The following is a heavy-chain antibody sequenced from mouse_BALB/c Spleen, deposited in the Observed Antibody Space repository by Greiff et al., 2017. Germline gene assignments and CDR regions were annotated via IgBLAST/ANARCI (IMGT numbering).Heavy chain of an antibody. V-gene: IGHV2-9*02. Sequence: QVQLKESGPGLVAPSQSLSITCTVSGFSLTSYGVHWVRQPPGKGLEWLGVIWAGGSTNYNSALMSRLSISKDNSKSQVFLKTNSLQTDDTAMYYCARGGGYDLYFDYWGQGTTLTVSS. CDR1: GFSLTSYG. D-gene: IGHD2-2*01. CDR3: ARGGGYDLYFDY. J-gene: IGHJ2*01. CDR2: IWAGGST.